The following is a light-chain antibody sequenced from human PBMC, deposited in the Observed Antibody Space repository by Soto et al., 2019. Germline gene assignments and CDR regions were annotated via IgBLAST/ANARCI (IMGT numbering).Light chain of an antibody. V-gene: IGKV3-20*01. Sequence: ETVLTQSPGTLSLSPGERATLSCRASQSVSNNYLAWYQQKPGQAPRLLIYGASRRATGIPDSFSGSGSGTDFTLTISRLEPEDFAVYYCQQYGSSPRTFGQGTKVDIK. CDR1: QSVSNNY. CDR2: GAS. CDR3: QQYGSSPRT. J-gene: IGKJ1*01.